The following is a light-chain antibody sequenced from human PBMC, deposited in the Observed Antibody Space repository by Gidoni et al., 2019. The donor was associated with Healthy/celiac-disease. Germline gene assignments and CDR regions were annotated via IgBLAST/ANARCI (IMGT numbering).Light chain of an antibody. Sequence: DIQMTQSPSSLSASVGDRVTITCRASQGISNYLAWYQQKPGKVPKLLIYAASTLQSGVPSRFSGSGSGTDFTLTISSLQPEDVTTYYCQKYNSAPRVTFGGGTKVEIK. CDR1: QGISNY. V-gene: IGKV1-27*01. CDR2: AAS. CDR3: QKYNSAPRVT. J-gene: IGKJ4*01.